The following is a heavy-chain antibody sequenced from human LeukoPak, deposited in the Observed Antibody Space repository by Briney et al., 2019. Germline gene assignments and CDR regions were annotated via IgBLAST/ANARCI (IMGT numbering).Heavy chain of an antibody. CDR3: ARGRNYYDSSGYDFDY. CDR2: INHSGST. CDR1: GGSFSGYY. D-gene: IGHD3-22*01. V-gene: IGHV4-34*01. Sequence: PSETLSLTCAVYGGSFSGYYWRWIRQPPGKGLEWIGEINHSGSTNYNPSLKSRVTISVDTSKNQFSLKLSSVTAADTAVYYCARGRNYYDSSGYDFDYWGQGTLVTVSS. J-gene: IGHJ4*02.